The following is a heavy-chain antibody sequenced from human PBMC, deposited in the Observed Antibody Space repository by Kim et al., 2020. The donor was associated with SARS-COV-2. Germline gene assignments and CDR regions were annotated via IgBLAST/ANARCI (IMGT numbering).Heavy chain of an antibody. D-gene: IGHD6-13*01. J-gene: IGHJ4*02. Sequence: SETLSLTCTVSGDSVSSGSYYWSWIRQPPGKGLEWIGYMYYSGRTNSNPSLKGRVTFPLDTSNNQFSLKLTSVTAADTAMYYCARGRKGNSFMGVWGQGTLVTASS. CDR3: ARGRKGNSFMGV. CDR1: GDSVSSGSYY. CDR2: MYYSGRT. V-gene: IGHV4-61*01.